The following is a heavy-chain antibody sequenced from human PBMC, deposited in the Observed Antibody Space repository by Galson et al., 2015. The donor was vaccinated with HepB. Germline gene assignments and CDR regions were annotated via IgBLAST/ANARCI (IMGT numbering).Heavy chain of an antibody. Sequence: SLRLSCAASGFTFSSYNMDWVRQAPGRGLEWVSYISGPSTTINYADSVKGRFTISRDNAKNSLYLQMNSLRAEDTAVYFCARDRGGSGSHLTYYYGMDVWGQGTTVTVPS. V-gene: IGHV3-48*04. J-gene: IGHJ6*02. CDR1: GFTFSSYN. D-gene: IGHD3-10*01. CDR2: ISGPSTTI. CDR3: ARDRGGSGSHLTYYYGMDV.